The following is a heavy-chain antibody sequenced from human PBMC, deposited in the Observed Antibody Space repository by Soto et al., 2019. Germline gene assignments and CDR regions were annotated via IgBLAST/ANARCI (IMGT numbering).Heavy chain of an antibody. CDR1: GFTFSTYS. V-gene: IGHV3-21*01. J-gene: IGHJ4*02. CDR3: AREGNNNYYEYYFDS. Sequence: KPGGSLRLSCAASGFTFSTYSMNWVRQAPGKGLEWVSSISGSGNYTHYADFLRGRFTISRDNAKTSLYLQMNSLRAEDTAVYYCAREGNNNYYEYYFDSWGQGTVVTVSS. CDR2: ISGSGNYT. D-gene: IGHD4-4*01.